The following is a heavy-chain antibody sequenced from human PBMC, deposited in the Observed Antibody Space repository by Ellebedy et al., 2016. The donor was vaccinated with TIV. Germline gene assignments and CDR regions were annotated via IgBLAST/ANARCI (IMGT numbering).Heavy chain of an antibody. Sequence: AASVKVSCKASGYTFTSYGISWVRQAPGQGLEWMGWISAYNVNTNYAQKLQGRVTMTTDTSTSTAYMELRSLRSDDTAVYYCAKNTGGYYYYGMDVWGQGTTVTVSS. V-gene: IGHV1-18*01. CDR3: AKNTGGYYYYGMDV. CDR2: ISAYNVNT. D-gene: IGHD7-27*01. J-gene: IGHJ6*02. CDR1: GYTFTSYG.